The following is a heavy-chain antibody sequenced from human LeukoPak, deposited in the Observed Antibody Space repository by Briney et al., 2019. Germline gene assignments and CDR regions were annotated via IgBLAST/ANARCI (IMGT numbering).Heavy chain of an antibody. CDR1: GYTFTGYY. CDR3: ARDDPLDKISSGWGP. D-gene: IGHD6-19*01. J-gene: IGHJ5*02. V-gene: IGHV1-46*01. Sequence: GASVKVSCKASGYTFTGYYMHWVRQAPGQGLEWMGIINPSDGSTSYAQKFQGRVTMTRDTSTSTVYMELSSLRSEDTAVYYCARDDPLDKISSGWGPWGQGTLVTVSS. CDR2: INPSDGST.